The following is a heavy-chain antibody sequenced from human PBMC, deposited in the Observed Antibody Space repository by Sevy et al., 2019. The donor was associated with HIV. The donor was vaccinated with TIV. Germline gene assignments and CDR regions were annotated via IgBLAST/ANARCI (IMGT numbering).Heavy chain of an antibody. CDR1: GFSLNSYW. Sequence: GGSLRLSCVASGFSLNSYWMLWVRQAPGKGLEWVANINQDGSVNSYADSVKGRFTISRDNARNLVSLQMNILRVEDTAVYYCVRAIATADSFWGQGTLVTVSS. CDR3: VRAIATADSF. CDR2: INQDGSVN. J-gene: IGHJ4*02. V-gene: IGHV3-7*01. D-gene: IGHD6-13*01.